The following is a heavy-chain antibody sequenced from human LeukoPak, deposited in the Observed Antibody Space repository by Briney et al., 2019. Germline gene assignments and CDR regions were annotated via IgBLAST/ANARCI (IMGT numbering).Heavy chain of an antibody. CDR3: ARVRGSWLRLGDDAFDI. D-gene: IGHD5-12*01. CDR1: GYTLTELS. Sequence: ASVKVSCKVSGYTLTELSMHWVRQAPGKGLEWMGWINPNSGGTNYAQKLQGWVTMTRDTSISTAYMELSRLRSDDTAVYYCARVRGSWLRLGDDAFDIWGQGTMVTVSS. J-gene: IGHJ3*02. CDR2: INPNSGGT. V-gene: IGHV1-2*04.